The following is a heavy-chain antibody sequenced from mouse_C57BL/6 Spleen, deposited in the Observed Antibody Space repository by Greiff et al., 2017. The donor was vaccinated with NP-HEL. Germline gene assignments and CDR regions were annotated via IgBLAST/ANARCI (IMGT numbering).Heavy chain of an antibody. CDR2: INPSSGYT. CDR1: GYTFTSYW. J-gene: IGHJ2*01. V-gene: IGHV1-7*01. CDR3: ARSYYFDY. Sequence: VQLQQSGAELAKPGASVKLSCKASGYTFTSYWMHWVKQRPGQGLEWIGYINPSSGYTKYNQKFKYKATLTADKSSSTAYMQLSSLTYEDSAVYYCARSYYFDYWGQGTTLTVSS.